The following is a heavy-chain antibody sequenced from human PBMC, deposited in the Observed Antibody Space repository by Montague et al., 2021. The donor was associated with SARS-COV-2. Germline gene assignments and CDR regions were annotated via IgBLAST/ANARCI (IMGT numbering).Heavy chain of an antibody. CDR2: IYYSGTT. J-gene: IGHJ4*02. CDR3: ASHPVFQQLYS. Sequence: SETLSLTCTVSGGSISSSDSYWGWIRQPPGKGLEWIGNIYYSGTTYYNPSLKSRVSISLDSSKNQLSLTLISVAAADTAIYYCASHPVFQQLYSWGQGTLVSVSS. CDR1: GGSISSSDSY. D-gene: IGHD6-13*01. V-gene: IGHV4-39*07.